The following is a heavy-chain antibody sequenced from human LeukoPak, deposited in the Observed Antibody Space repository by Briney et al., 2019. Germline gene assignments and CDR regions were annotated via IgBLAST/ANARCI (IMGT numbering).Heavy chain of an antibody. V-gene: IGHV3-7*01. D-gene: IGHD6-6*01. Sequence: GGSLRLSCAASGFTFSSYWMSWVRQAPGKGLEWVANIKQDGSEKYYVDSVKGRFTISRDNAKNSLYLQMNSLRAEDTAVYYCARGHEYSSPKSPPDYWGQGTLVTVSS. CDR3: ARGHEYSSPKSPPDY. J-gene: IGHJ4*02. CDR2: IKQDGSEK. CDR1: GFTFSSYW.